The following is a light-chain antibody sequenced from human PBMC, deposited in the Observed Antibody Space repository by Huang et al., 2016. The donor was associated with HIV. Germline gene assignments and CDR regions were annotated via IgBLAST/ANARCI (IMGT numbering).Light chain of an antibody. V-gene: IGKV3-15*01. CDR3: QQYNNWPPWT. CDR1: QNVNSK. CDR2: GAA. Sequence: EIMVTQSPATLSVSPGERVTLSCRASQNVNSKLAWYQQKPGQAPRLLIYGAATRCADVPARCRGGGCGTDYVLNSSRGQSEDFARYYCQQYNNWPPWTFGQGTKVEVK. J-gene: IGKJ1*01.